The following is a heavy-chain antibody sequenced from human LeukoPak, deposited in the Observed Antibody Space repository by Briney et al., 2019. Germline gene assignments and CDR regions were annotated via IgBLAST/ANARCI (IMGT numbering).Heavy chain of an antibody. V-gene: IGHV3-33*01. CDR1: GFTFSSYG. CDR3: ARFQSAMAYYYYYGMDV. J-gene: IGHJ6*02. CDR2: IWYDGSNK. Sequence: GGSLRLSCAASGFTFSSYGMHWVRQAPGKGLEWVAVIWYDGSNKYYADSVKGRFTISRDNAKNSLYLQMNSLRAEDTAVYYCARFQSAMAYYYYYGMDVWGQGTTVTVSS. D-gene: IGHD5-18*01.